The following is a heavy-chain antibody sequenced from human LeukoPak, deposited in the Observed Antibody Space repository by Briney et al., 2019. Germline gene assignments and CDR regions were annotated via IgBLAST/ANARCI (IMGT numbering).Heavy chain of an antibody. J-gene: IGHJ4*02. Sequence: GGSLRLSCAASGFTFDDYAMHWVRQAPGKGLEWVSGISWNSGSIGYADSVKGRFTISRDNAKNSLYLQMNSLRAEDTALYYCAKDRADYYDSSGELDYWGQGTLVTVPS. V-gene: IGHV3-9*01. D-gene: IGHD3-22*01. CDR3: AKDRADYYDSSGELDY. CDR1: GFTFDDYA. CDR2: ISWNSGSI.